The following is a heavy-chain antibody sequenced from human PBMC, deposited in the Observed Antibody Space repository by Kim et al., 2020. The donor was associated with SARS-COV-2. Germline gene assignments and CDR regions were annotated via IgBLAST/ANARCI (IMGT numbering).Heavy chain of an antibody. CDR3: ASPNSSSWQGNH. CDR1: GFTVSSNY. D-gene: IGHD6-13*01. CDR2: IYSGGST. V-gene: IGHV3-53*01. Sequence: GGSLRLSCAASGFTVSSNYMSWVRQAPGKGLEWVSVIYSGGSTYYADSLKGRFTISRDNSKNTLYLQMNSLRAEDTAGYYCASPNSSSWQGNHWCQGTLVNVST. J-gene: IGHJ5*02.